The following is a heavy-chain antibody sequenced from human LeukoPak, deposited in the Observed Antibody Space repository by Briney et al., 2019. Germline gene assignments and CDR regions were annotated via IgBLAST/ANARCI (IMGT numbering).Heavy chain of an antibody. CDR2: TYTSGST. Sequence: SETLSLTCTVSGGSISSGSYYWSWIRRPAGKGLEWIGRTYTSGSTNYNPSLKSRVTISVDTSKNQFSLKLSSVTAADTAVYYCASGSYGYDDYWGQGTLVTVSS. CDR3: ASGSYGYDDY. J-gene: IGHJ4*02. D-gene: IGHD1-26*01. V-gene: IGHV4-61*02. CDR1: GGSISSGSYY.